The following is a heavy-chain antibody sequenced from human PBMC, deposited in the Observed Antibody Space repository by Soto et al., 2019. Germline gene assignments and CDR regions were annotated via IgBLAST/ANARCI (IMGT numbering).Heavy chain of an antibody. CDR3: ASLITHPTRYFQH. CDR2: IXXSXXX. CDR1: GGSISSGGYY. J-gene: IGHJ1*01. Sequence: PSETLSLTCTVSGGSISSGGYYWSWIRQHPGKGLXWIXXIXXSXXXXXNXXPKSRVTISVDMSTNQFSLKLSSVTAAETAVYYCASLITHPTRYFQHWGQGTLVTASS. V-gene: IGHV4-31*03. D-gene: IGHD3-22*01.